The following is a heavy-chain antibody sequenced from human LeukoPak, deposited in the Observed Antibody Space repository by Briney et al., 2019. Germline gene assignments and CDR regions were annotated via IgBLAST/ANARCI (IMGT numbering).Heavy chain of an antibody. CDR1: GGSISSSSYY. D-gene: IGHD6-13*01. CDR2: IYYSGST. Sequence: SETLSLTCTVSGGSISSSSYYWGWIRQPPGKGLEWIGSIYYSGSTYYNPSLKSRVTISVDTSKNQFSLKLSSVTAADTAVYYWARRARDSSSWYDDYWGQGTLVTVSS. J-gene: IGHJ4*02. V-gene: IGHV4-39*01. CDR3: ARRARDSSSWYDDY.